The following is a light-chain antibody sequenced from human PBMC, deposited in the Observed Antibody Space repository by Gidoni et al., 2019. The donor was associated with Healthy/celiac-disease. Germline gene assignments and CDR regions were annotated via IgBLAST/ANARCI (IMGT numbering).Light chain of an antibody. CDR3: SSYTSSSRV. Sequence: QSALTKPASVSGSPAQSITISFTGTSSDVGGYNYVSWYQQHPGKAPKLMIYDVSNRPSGVSNRFSGSKSGNTASLTISGLQAEDEADYYCSSYTSSSRVFGGGTKLTVL. J-gene: IGLJ3*02. V-gene: IGLV2-14*03. CDR2: DVS. CDR1: SSDVGGYNY.